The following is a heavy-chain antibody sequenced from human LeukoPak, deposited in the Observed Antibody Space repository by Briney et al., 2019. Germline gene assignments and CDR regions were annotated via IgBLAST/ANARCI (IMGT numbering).Heavy chain of an antibody. CDR3: ARGIAARPFDAFDI. D-gene: IGHD6-6*01. CDR1: GGSFSGYY. CDR2: ISHSGST. Sequence: SETLSLTCAVYGGSFSGYYWSWIRQPPGKGLEWIGEISHSGSTNYNPSLKSRVTISVDTSKNQFSLKLSSVTAADTAVYYCARGIAARPFDAFDIWGQGTMVTVSS. J-gene: IGHJ3*02. V-gene: IGHV4-34*01.